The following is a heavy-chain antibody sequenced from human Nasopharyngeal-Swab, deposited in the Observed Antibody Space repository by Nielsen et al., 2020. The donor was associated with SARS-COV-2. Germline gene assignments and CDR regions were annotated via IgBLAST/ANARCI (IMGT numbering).Heavy chain of an antibody. D-gene: IGHD3-3*01. Sequence: GESLKISCAASGFTFHDFAMHWVRQAPGKGLEWVSLITSDGDTTLDADSVKGRITISRDNSRNSLYLQMNSLRLEDTAFYYCAKPTIFGAEIDYWGQGTLVTVSS. J-gene: IGHJ4*02. CDR1: GFTFHDFA. CDR3: AKPTIFGAEIDY. V-gene: IGHV3-43D*03. CDR2: ITSDGDTT.